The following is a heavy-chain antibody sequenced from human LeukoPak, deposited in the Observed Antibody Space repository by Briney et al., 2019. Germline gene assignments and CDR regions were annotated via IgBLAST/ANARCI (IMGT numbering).Heavy chain of an antibody. CDR1: EYTLTELS. Sequence: SVKVSCKVSEYTLTELSMHWVRQAPGKGLEWMGGIIPIFGTANYAQKFQGRVTITTDESTSTAYMELSSLRSEDTAVYYCAADSRSSGYYGSWAYDIWGQGTMVTVSS. CDR2: IIPIFGTA. CDR3: AADSRSSGYYGSWAYDI. D-gene: IGHD3-22*01. V-gene: IGHV1-69*05. J-gene: IGHJ3*02.